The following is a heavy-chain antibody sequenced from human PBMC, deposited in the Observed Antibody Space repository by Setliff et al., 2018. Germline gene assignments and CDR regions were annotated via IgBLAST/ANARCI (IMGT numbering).Heavy chain of an antibody. V-gene: IGHV3-23*01. CDR1: GFTFSHFA. CDR3: AKAASPLFGILGVEYHFDS. J-gene: IGHJ4*02. Sequence: PGGSLRLSCAASGFTFSHFAVTWVRQSPGRGLEWVASIGAGGDYTKYADSVRGRFTISRDNSRSTLYLQMNSLRAEDTAIYYCAKAASPLFGILGVEYHFDSWGQGKLVTVSS. D-gene: IGHD3-3*01. CDR2: IGAGGDYT.